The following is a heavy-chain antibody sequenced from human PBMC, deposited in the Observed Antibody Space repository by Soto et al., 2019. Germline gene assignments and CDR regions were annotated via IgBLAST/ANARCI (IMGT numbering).Heavy chain of an antibody. CDR1: GYTFSSYD. J-gene: IGHJ6*03. V-gene: IGHV1-8*01. Sequence: ASVKVSCKASGYTFSSYDINWVRQAPGQGLEWMGWMNPKSGNTVYAQNFQGRVTMTRDTSITTAYMELSSLGSEDTAVYFCARPYSYLHPPNYYSYYYLDVWGTGTTVTVSS. CDR3: ARPYSYLHPPNYYSYYYLDV. CDR2: MNPKSGNT. D-gene: IGHD5-18*01.